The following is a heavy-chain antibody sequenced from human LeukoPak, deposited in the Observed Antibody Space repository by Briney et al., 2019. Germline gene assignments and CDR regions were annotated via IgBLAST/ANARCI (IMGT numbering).Heavy chain of an antibody. CDR3: ARDRVAVAADWFDP. Sequence: SETLSLTCTVSGGSISSYYWSWIRQPAGKGLEWIGRIYTSGSTNCNPPLKSRVTMSVDTSKNQFSLKLSSVTAADTAVYYCARDRVAVAADWFDPWGQGTLVTVSS. J-gene: IGHJ5*02. CDR1: GGSISSYY. CDR2: IYTSGST. V-gene: IGHV4-4*07. D-gene: IGHD6-19*01.